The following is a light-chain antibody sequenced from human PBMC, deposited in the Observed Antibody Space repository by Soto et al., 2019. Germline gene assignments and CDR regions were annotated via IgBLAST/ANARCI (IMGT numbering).Light chain of an antibody. CDR3: QQFGWSPPSWT. V-gene: IGKV3-20*01. Sequence: ESVLTQSPGTLSLSPGERATLSCRASQSVSSNSLAWYQQKPGQAPRLLIYGASSRATGTPDRFSGSGSGTDCTLTISRLEPEDFAVYYCQQFGWSPPSWTSGQGTKVEI. J-gene: IGKJ1*01. CDR1: QSVSSNS. CDR2: GAS.